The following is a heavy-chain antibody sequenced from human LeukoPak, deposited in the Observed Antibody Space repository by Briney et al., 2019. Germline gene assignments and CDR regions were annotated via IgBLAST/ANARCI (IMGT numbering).Heavy chain of an antibody. D-gene: IGHD2-15*01. V-gene: IGHV1-2*02. CDR3: ARGGTKQPSDVFDI. J-gene: IGHJ3*02. Sequence: ASVKVSCKASGYTFTGYYMHWVRQAPGQELEWMGWINPNSGATNYAQKFQGRVTMTRDTSITTAYMELSRLRSDDTAVYYCARGGTKQPSDVFDIWGQGTMVTVSS. CDR1: GYTFTGYY. CDR2: INPNSGAT.